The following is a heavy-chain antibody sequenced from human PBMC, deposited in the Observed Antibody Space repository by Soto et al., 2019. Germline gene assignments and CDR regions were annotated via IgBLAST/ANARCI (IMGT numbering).Heavy chain of an antibody. J-gene: IGHJ4*02. D-gene: IGHD6-19*01. CDR1: GGSISSYY. Sequence: ETLSLTCTVSGGSISSYYWSWIRKPPGKGLEWIGYIYYSGSTNYNPSLKSRVTISVDTSKNQFSLKLSSVTAADTAVYYCARGGSGWRPYFDYWGQGTLVTVSS. V-gene: IGHV4-59*01. CDR3: ARGGSGWRPYFDY. CDR2: IYYSGST.